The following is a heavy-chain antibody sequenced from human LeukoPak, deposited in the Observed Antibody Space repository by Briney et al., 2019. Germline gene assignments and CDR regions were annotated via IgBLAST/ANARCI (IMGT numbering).Heavy chain of an antibody. CDR2: INHSGST. CDR1: GGSFSGYY. J-gene: IGHJ4*02. Sequence: SETLSLTCAVYGGSFSGYYWSWIRQPPGKGLEWIGEINHSGSTNYNPSLKSRVTISVDTSKNQFSLKLSSVTAADTAVYYCASFPSVRGVIDDYWGQGTLVTVSS. V-gene: IGHV4-34*01. CDR3: ASFPSVRGVIDDY. D-gene: IGHD3-10*01.